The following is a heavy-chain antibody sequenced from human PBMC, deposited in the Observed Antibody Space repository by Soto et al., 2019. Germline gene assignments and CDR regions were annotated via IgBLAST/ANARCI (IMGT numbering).Heavy chain of an antibody. CDR2: ISGSGGST. V-gene: IGHV3-23*01. CDR1: GFTFSSYA. D-gene: IGHD3-10*01. Sequence: GGSLRLSCAASGFTFSSYAMSWVRQAPGKGLEWVSAISGSGGSTYYADSVKGRFTISRDNSKNTLYLQMNSLRAEDTAVYYCAKDPSYGSGSYYPLFDYWGQGTLVTVSS. CDR3: AKDPSYGSGSYYPLFDY. J-gene: IGHJ4*02.